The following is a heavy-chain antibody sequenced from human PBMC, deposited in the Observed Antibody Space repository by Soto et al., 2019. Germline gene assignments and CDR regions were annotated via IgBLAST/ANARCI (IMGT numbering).Heavy chain of an antibody. Sequence: GGSLRLSCAASGFTFSSYEMNWVRQAPGKGLEWVSYISSSGSTTYYADSVKGRFTISRDNSKNTLYLQMNSLRADDTAIYYCAKYFNTGTSSTYDSWGQGTLVTVSS. CDR1: GFTFSSYE. V-gene: IGHV3-48*03. CDR2: ISSSGSTT. D-gene: IGHD1-7*01. CDR3: AKYFNTGTSSTYDS. J-gene: IGHJ4*02.